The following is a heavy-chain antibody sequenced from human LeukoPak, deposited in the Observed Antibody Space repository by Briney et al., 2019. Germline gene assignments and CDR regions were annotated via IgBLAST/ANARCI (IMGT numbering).Heavy chain of an antibody. CDR3: ATWGSGWYRGDYFDY. CDR1: GYTLTELS. D-gene: IGHD6-19*01. CDR2: FDPEDGET. Sequence: ASVKVSCKVSGYTLTELSMHWVRQAPGKGLEWMGGFDPEDGETIYAQKFQGRVTMTEDPSTDTAYMELSSLRSEDTAVYYCATWGSGWYRGDYFDYWGQGTLVTVSS. J-gene: IGHJ4*02. V-gene: IGHV1-24*01.